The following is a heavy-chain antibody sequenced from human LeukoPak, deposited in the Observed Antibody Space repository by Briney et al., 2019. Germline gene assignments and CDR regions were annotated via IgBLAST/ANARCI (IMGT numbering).Heavy chain of an antibody. D-gene: IGHD6-25*01. CDR1: GYSISSGYY. V-gene: IGHV4-38-2*02. CDR3: AAVIAAPGTNWFDP. Sequence: SETLSLTCTVSGYSISSGYYWGWIRQPPGKGLEWIRSIYHSGSTYYNPSLKSRVTISVDTSKNQFSLKLSSVTAADTAVYYCAAVIAAPGTNWFDPWGQGTLVTVSS. CDR2: IYHSGST. J-gene: IGHJ5*02.